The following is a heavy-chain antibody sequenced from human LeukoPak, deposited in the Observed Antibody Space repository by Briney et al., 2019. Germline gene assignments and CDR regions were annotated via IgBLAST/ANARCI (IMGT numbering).Heavy chain of an antibody. Sequence: SETLSLTCTVSGGSISSSSYYWGWIRQPPGKGVEWIGIIYYSGSTYYNPSLKSRVTISVDTSKNQFSLKLSSVTAADTAVYYCASHYYDFWSGYYQFDYWGQGTLVTVPS. CDR1: GGSISSSSYY. V-gene: IGHV4-39*01. CDR2: IYYSGST. CDR3: ASHYYDFWSGYYQFDY. J-gene: IGHJ4*02. D-gene: IGHD3-3*01.